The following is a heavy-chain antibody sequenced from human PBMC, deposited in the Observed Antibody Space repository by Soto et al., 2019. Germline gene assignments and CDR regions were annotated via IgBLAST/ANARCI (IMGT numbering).Heavy chain of an antibody. J-gene: IGHJ4*02. CDR1: GFTFSSYL. Sequence: GGSLRLSCAASGFTFSSYLMHWVRQAPGKGLEWVAVISYDGSNKYYADSVKGRFTISRDNSKNTLYLQMNSLRAEDTAVYYCARSPYSVSYLAYFDYWGQGTLVTVSS. CDR2: ISYDGSNK. CDR3: ARSPYSVSYLAYFDY. V-gene: IGHV3-30*03. D-gene: IGHD1-26*01.